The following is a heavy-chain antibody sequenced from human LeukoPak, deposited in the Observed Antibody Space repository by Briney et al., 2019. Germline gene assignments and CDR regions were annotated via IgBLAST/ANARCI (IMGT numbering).Heavy chain of an antibody. CDR1: GFTVSSNY. CDR2: IYSGGST. CDR3: ARAYYYYYGMDV. Sequence: PGGSLRLSCAASGFTVSSNYMSWVRQAPGKGLEWVSVIYSGGSTYYADSVKGRFTISRDNSKNTLYLQMNSLRAEGTAVYYCARAYYYYYGMDVWGQGTTVTVSS. V-gene: IGHV3-53*01. J-gene: IGHJ6*02.